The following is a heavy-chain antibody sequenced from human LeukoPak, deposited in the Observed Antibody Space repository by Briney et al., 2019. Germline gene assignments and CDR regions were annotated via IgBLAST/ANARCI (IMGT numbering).Heavy chain of an antibody. CDR3: AEDIVVVQNGYY. Sequence: PGGSLRLSCAASGFTFSSYGMHWVRQAPGKGLEWVAFIRYDGSNKYYADSVKGRFTISRDNSKNTLYLQMNSLRAETTAVYYCAEDIVVVQNGYYWGQGTLVTVSS. J-gene: IGHJ4*02. CDR1: GFTFSSYG. V-gene: IGHV3-30*02. CDR2: IRYDGSNK. D-gene: IGHD2-2*01.